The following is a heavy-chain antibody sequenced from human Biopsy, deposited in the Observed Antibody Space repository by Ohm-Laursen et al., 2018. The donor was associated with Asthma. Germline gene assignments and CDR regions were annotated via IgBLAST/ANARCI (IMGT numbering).Heavy chain of an antibody. CDR1: GVSISSDY. Sequence: SETLSLTCTVSGVSISSDYWSWIRQPPGKGLEWIGHIYYSGSTNYQPSLKSRVTISVDTSKNQFSLKLRSVTAADTAVYYCARATSTWSQSGPHYFDHWGQGALVTVSS. CDR3: ARATSTWSQSGPHYFDH. V-gene: IGHV4-59*01. D-gene: IGHD6-13*01. CDR2: IYYSGST. J-gene: IGHJ4*02.